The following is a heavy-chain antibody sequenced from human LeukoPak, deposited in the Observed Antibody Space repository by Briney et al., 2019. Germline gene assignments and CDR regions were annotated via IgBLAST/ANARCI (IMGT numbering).Heavy chain of an antibody. J-gene: IGHJ2*01. D-gene: IGHD5-24*01. CDR3: ARERWRPGWASWYFDL. Sequence: GSLRLSCAASGFTVSSNYMSWVRQAPGKGLEWVSVIYSGGSTYYADSVKGRFTISRDNSKNTLYLQMNSLRAEDTAVYYCARERWRPGWASWYFDLWGRGTLVTVPS. CDR2: IYSGGST. CDR1: GFTVSSNY. V-gene: IGHV3-53*01.